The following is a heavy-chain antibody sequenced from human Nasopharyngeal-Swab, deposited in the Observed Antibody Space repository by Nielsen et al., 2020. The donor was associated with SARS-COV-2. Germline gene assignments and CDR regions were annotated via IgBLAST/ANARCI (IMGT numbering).Heavy chain of an antibody. D-gene: IGHD3-16*02. V-gene: IGHV3-74*01. CDR1: GFTFSSSW. Sequence: GESLKISCAASGFTFSSSWMHWIRQDPGKGLVWVARMNSDGSTINYGDSVMGRFIISRDNAKNMLHLQMYSLRAEDTAVYYCATAGNYRFDNWGHGTLVTVSS. CDR2: MNSDGSTI. CDR3: ATAGNYRFDN. J-gene: IGHJ4*01.